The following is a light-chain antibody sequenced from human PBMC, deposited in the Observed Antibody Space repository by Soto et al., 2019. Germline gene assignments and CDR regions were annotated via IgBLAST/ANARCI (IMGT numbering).Light chain of an antibody. CDR1: SSDVGGYNY. Sequence: QSALTQPASVSGSPGQSITISGTGTSSDVGGYNYVSWYQQHPGKAPKLMIYDVSNRPSGVSNRFSGSKSANTASLTISGLQAEDEADYYCISYTGSSTYVVFGGGTKLTVL. J-gene: IGLJ2*01. CDR2: DVS. CDR3: ISYTGSSTYVV. V-gene: IGLV2-14*01.